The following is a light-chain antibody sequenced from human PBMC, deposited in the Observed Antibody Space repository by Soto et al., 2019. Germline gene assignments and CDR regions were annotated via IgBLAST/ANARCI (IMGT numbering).Light chain of an antibody. Sequence: QPVLTQSPSASGTPGQGVTISCSGSSSNIGSNYVYWYQQLPGTAPKLLIFKNTHRPSGVPDRFSGSKSATSASLAISGLRSQDEADYYCAAWDDSLGAWLFGGGTKLTVL. V-gene: IGLV1-47*01. J-gene: IGLJ3*02. CDR2: KNT. CDR3: AAWDDSLGAWL. CDR1: SSNIGSNY.